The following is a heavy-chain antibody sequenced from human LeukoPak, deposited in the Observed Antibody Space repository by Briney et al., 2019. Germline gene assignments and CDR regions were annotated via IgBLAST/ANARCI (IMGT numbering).Heavy chain of an antibody. Sequence: SETLSLTCAVSGGSFSGYYWSWIRQPSGKGLEWIGEINHSGSTNYNPSLKSRVTISVDTSKNQFSLKLSSVTAADTAVYYCARHKRTARAFDIWGQGTMVTVSS. V-gene: IGHV4-34*01. CDR1: GGSFSGYY. J-gene: IGHJ3*02. CDR2: INHSGST. CDR3: ARHKRTARAFDI.